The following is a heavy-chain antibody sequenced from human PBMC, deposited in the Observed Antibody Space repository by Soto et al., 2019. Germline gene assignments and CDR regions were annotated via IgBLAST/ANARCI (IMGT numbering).Heavy chain of an antibody. CDR2: ISSSSSYV. CDR3: ARAGIVATIADY. CDR1: GFTFSSYS. Sequence: GGSLRLSCAASGFTFSSYSMNWVRQAPGKGLEWVSSISSSSSYVYYADSVKGRFTISRDNAKNSLYLQMNSLRAEDTAVYYCARAGIVATIADYWGQGTLVTVSS. J-gene: IGHJ4*02. D-gene: IGHD5-12*01. V-gene: IGHV3-21*01.